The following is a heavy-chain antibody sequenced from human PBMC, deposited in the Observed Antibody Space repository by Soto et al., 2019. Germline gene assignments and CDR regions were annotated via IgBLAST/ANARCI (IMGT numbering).Heavy chain of an antibody. J-gene: IGHJ4*02. CDR2: INPNSGGT. V-gene: IGHV1-2*02. Sequence: ASVKVSCKASGYTFTGYYMHWVRQAPGQGLEWMGWINPNSGGTNYAQKFQGRVTMTRDTSISTAYMELSRLRSDDTAVYYCASWDITMIVVVIPSFDYWGQGTLVTVSS. CDR1: GYTFTGYY. CDR3: ASWDITMIVVVIPSFDY. D-gene: IGHD3-22*01.